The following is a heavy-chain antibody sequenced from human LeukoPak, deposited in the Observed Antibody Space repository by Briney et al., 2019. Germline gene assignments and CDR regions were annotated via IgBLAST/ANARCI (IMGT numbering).Heavy chain of an antibody. CDR1: GFSFSGYA. Sequence: GGSLRLSRTSSGFSFSGYAMIWVRQAPGKGLELVSTISGSGASTFYADSVRGRFITSKDIPSNIVYLQMNSLRAEDTAVYYCAKGSRGYTNYYFDYWGQGTLVTVSS. V-gene: IGHV3-23*01. CDR2: ISGSGAST. J-gene: IGHJ4*02. CDR3: AKGSRGYTNYYFDY. D-gene: IGHD2-2*02.